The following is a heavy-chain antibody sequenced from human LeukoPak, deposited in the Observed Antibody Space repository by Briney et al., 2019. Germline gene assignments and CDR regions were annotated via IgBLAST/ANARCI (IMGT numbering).Heavy chain of an antibody. J-gene: IGHJ6*03. CDR3: APSLSGWGTYHYMNV. CDR2: IASDSTI. CDR1: GFILSTSE. Sequence: GGSLRLSCVASGFILSTSEMNWVRQAPGKGLEWVSFIASDSTIYYADSVRGRFTLSRDNAKNTLYLQMNSLRAEDAAVYYCAPSLSGWGTYHYMNVWGKGTTVTISS. V-gene: IGHV3-48*03. D-gene: IGHD6-19*01.